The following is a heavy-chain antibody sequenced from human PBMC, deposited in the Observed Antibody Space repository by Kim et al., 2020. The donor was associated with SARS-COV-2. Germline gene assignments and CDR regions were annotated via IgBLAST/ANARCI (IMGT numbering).Heavy chain of an antibody. V-gene: IGHV4-59*01. J-gene: IGHJ4*02. D-gene: IGHD2-2*01. Sequence: KSRVTISVDTSKNQFSLRLSSVTAADTAVYYCARSDRYCSSTSCWTYFDFWGQGALVTVSS. CDR3: ARSDRYCSSTSCWTYFDF.